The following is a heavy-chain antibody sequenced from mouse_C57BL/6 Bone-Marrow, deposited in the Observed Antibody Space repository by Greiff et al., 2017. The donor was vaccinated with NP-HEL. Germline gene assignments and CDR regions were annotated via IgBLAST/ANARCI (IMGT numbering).Heavy chain of an antibody. Sequence: DVMLVESGGGLVQPGESLKLSCESNEYEFPSHDMSWVRETPEKRLELVAAINSDGGSTYYPDTMERRFIISRDNTKKTLYLQMSSLRSEDTALYYCARRATVVVSCGCDYWGQGTTLTVSS. D-gene: IGHD1-1*01. CDR2: INSDGGST. V-gene: IGHV5-2*03. J-gene: IGHJ2*01. CDR1: EYEFPSHD. CDR3: ARRATVVVSCGCDY.